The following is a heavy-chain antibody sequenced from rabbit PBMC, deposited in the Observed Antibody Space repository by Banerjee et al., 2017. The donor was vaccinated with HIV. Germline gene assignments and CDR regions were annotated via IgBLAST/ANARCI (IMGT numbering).Heavy chain of an antibody. CDR1: GIDFSGYYY. CDR3: ARDNGYAIGL. D-gene: IGHD6-1*01. CDR2: INTSSGNT. J-gene: IGHJ4*01. Sequence: QEQLEESGGDLVKPGASLTLTCTASGIDFSGYYYVCWVRQAPGKGLEWIGCINTSSGNTVYASWAKGRFTISKTSSTTVTLQMTSLTAADTATYFCARDNGYAIGLWGPGTLVTVS. V-gene: IGHV1S45*01.